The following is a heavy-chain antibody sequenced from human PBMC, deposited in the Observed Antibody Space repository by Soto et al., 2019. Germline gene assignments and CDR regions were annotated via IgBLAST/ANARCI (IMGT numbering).Heavy chain of an antibody. CDR2: INSDGSST. V-gene: IGHV3-74*01. D-gene: IGHD5-12*01. J-gene: IGHJ4*02. CDR3: ARGGWLQSFDY. Sequence: WGSLRLSCAASGFTFSSYWMHWVRQAPGKGLVWVSRINSDGSSTTYADSVKGRFTISRDHAKNTLHLQMNSLRAEDTAVYYCARGGWLQSFDYWGQGPLVTVSS. CDR1: GFTFSSYW.